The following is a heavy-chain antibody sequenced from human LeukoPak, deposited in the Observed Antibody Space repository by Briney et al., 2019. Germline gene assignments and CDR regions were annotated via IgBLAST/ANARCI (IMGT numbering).Heavy chain of an antibody. V-gene: IGHV3-7*05. D-gene: IGHD6-6*01. Sequence: PGGSLRLSCAASGFTFSNYWMTWVRQAPGKGLEWVANIKEDGSEKYYVDSVKGRFTISRDNAKNSLYLQMNSLRAEDTAVYYCARSSIAARGWFDPWGQGTLVTVSS. CDR1: GFTFSNYW. J-gene: IGHJ5*02. CDR2: IKEDGSEK. CDR3: ARSSIAARGWFDP.